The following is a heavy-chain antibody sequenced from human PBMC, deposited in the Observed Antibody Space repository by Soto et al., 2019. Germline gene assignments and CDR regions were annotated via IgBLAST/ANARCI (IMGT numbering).Heavy chain of an antibody. Sequence: QLQLQESGSGLVKPSQTLSLTCAVSGGSISSGGYSWSWIRQPPGKGLEWIGYIYHSGSTYYNPSLKSRVTISVDRSKNQFSLKLSSVTAADTAVYYCARGGRTAMVQEWFDPWGQGTLVTVSS. J-gene: IGHJ5*02. CDR3: ARGGRTAMVQEWFDP. D-gene: IGHD5-18*01. CDR2: IYHSGST. V-gene: IGHV4-30-2*01. CDR1: GGSISSGGYS.